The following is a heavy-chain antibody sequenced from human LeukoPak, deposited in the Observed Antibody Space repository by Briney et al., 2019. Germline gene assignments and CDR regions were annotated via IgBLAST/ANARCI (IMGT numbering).Heavy chain of an antibody. CDR3: AIVVVAALYDAFDI. CDR2: MNPNSGNT. J-gene: IGHJ3*02. CDR1: GYTFTSYD. V-gene: IGHV1-8*01. Sequence: GASVKVSCKASGYTFTSYDINWVRQATGQGLEWTGWMNPNSGNTGYAQKFQGRVTMTRNTSISTAYMELSSLRSEDTAVYYCAIVVVAALYDAFDIWGQGTMVTVSS. D-gene: IGHD2-15*01.